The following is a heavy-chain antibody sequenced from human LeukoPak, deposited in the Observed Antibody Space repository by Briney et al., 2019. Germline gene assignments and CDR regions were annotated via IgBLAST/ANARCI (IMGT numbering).Heavy chain of an antibody. CDR1: GFTFSSYG. Sequence: GGSLRLSCAASGFTFSSYGMHWVRQAPGKGLEWVAVIWYDGSTKYYADSVKGRFTISRDNSKNTLYLQTNSLRAEDTAVYYCARDLTYSSGWSYFDYWGQGTPVTVSS. J-gene: IGHJ4*02. CDR3: ARDLTYSSGWSYFDY. V-gene: IGHV3-33*01. D-gene: IGHD6-19*01. CDR2: IWYDGSTK.